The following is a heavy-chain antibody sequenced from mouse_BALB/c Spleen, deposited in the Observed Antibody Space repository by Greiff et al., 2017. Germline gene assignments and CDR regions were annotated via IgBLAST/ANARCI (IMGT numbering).Heavy chain of an antibody. CDR3: ARGGVYDGYSWFAY. CDR2: ILPGSGST. V-gene: IGHV1-9*01. CDR1: GYTFSSYW. D-gene: IGHD2-3*01. Sequence: VQVVESGAELMKPGASVKISCKATGYTFSSYWIEWVKQRPGHGLEWIGEILPGSGSTNYNEKFKGKATFTADTSSNTAYMQLSSLTSEDSAVYYCARGGVYDGYSWFAYWGQGTLVTVSA. J-gene: IGHJ3*01.